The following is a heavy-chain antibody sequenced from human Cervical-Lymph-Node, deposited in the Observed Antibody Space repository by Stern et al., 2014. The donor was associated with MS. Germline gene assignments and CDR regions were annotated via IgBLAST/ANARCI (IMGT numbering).Heavy chain of an antibody. D-gene: IGHD1-26*01. Sequence: QVQLMQSGAEVKKPGVSVKVSCKVSGYSLSEISMHWVRQAPGKGLEWMGGFDTENDETVYAQNFQGRLTMTEDTSTDTAYMELSSLRSEDTAVYYCAGGGGTIDIWGQGTPVIVSS. J-gene: IGHJ3*02. V-gene: IGHV1-24*01. CDR1: GYSLSEIS. CDR2: FDTENDET. CDR3: AGGGGTIDI.